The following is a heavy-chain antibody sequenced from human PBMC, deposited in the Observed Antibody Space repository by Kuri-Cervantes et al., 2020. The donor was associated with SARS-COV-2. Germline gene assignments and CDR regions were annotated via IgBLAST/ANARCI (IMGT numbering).Heavy chain of an antibody. CDR2: INHSGST. J-gene: IGHJ4*02. Sequence: ESLKISCTVSGGSISSSSYYWGWIRQPPGKGLEWIGEINHSGSTNYNPSLKSRVTISVDTSKNQFSLKLSSVTAADTAVYYCARGLAAAFGVDYWGQGTLVTVSS. V-gene: IGHV4-39*07. D-gene: IGHD6-13*01. CDR1: GGSISSSSYY. CDR3: ARGLAAAFGVDY.